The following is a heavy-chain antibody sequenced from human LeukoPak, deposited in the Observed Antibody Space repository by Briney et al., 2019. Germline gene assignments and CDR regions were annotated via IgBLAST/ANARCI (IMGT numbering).Heavy chain of an antibody. Sequence: GGSLRLSCAASGFIVSRNCMGWVRQAPGKGLEWVSALSSKYETYYADSVKGRFTISRDNSENTLYLQMNALRAEDTALYYCYGIHLGDSFDIWGRGTMVIVFS. V-gene: IGHV3-53*01. CDR3: YGIHLGDSFDI. CDR2: LSSKYET. D-gene: IGHD3-16*01. CDR1: GFIVSRNC. J-gene: IGHJ3*02.